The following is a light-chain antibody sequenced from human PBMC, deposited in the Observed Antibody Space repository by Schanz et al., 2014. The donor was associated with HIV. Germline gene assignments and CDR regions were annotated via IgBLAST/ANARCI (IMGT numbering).Light chain of an antibody. CDR1: QSVLYSPNNKNY. J-gene: IGKJ4*01. CDR2: WAS. V-gene: IGKV4-1*01. CDR3: QEYYSTPLT. Sequence: DIVMTQSPDSLAVSLGERATINCKSSQSVLYSPNNKNYLAWYQQKPGQPPKLLIYWASTRESGVPDRFSGSGSGTDFNLTISSLQAEDVAVYYCQEYYSTPLTFGGGTKVEIK.